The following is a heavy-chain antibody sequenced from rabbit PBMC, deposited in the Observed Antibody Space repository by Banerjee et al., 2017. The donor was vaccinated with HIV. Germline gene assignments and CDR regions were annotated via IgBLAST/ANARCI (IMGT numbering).Heavy chain of an antibody. V-gene: IGHV1S45*01. CDR2: IDTGDGNT. D-gene: IGHD1-1*01. Sequence: QEQLEESGGDLVKPEGSLTLTCTASGFSFSSSYWICWVRQAPGKGLEWIACIDTGDGNTYYASWAKGRFTISKTSSTVDLKMTSLRAADTATYFCARRDSSVYYAFNPWGQGTLVT. CDR3: ARRDSSVYYAFNP. J-gene: IGHJ2*01. CDR1: GFSFSSSYW.